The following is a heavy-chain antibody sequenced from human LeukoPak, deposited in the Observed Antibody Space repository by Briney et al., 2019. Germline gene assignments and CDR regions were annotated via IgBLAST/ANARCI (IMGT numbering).Heavy chain of an antibody. D-gene: IGHD1/OR15-1a*01. CDR1: GFTFSSYN. Sequence: GGSLRLSCAASGFTFSSYNMNWVRQAPGKGLEWVSYISSSSSTIYYADSVKGRFTISRDNAKNSLYVQMNSLRAEDTAVYYCAREWGTRAFDIWGQGTMVTVSS. CDR2: ISSSSSTI. J-gene: IGHJ3*02. V-gene: IGHV3-48*01. CDR3: AREWGTRAFDI.